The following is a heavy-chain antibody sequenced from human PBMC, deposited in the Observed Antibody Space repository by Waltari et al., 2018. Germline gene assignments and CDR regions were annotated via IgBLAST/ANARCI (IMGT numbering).Heavy chain of an antibody. CDR1: GFTLRSYS. CDR2: ISSGSSTI. V-gene: IGHV3-48*02. CDR3: ARGLDSGYYSSWYFDL. D-gene: IGHD3-22*01. Sequence: EVQLVESGGGLVQPGGSLRLSCADSGFTLRSYSMNWVRQAPGKGLEWISYISSGSSTIYYADSVKGRFTISRDNAENSLYLQMNSLRDEDTAVYYCARGLDSGYYSSWYFDLWGRGTLVTVSS. J-gene: IGHJ2*01.